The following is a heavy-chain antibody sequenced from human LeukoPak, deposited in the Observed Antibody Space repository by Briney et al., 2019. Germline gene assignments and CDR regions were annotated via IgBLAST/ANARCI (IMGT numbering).Heavy chain of an antibody. V-gene: IGHV4-38-2*01. CDR2: IYHSGST. CDR1: GFSISNGYY. Sequence: PSETLSFTCAVSGFSISNGYYWGWIRQPPGKGLEWIGSIYHSGSTYYNPSLKSRVTISVDTSKNQFSLKLSSVTAADTAVYYCGRYNSGYYYYFDYWGQGTLVTVSS. J-gene: IGHJ4*02. D-gene: IGHD3-22*01. CDR3: GRYNSGYYYYFDY.